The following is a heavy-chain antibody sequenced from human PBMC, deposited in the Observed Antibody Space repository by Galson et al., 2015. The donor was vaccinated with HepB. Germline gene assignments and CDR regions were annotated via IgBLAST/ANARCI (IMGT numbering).Heavy chain of an antibody. CDR1: GFTFSSYG. Sequence: SLRLSCAGSGFTFSSYGLNWVRQAPGKGLEWVSSISATGNYIYYLDSLRGRFTTSRDNSKNSVYLHMNSLGAEDTAVYYCARDSPRESHDFWSGSLDYWGQGTLVSVSS. J-gene: IGHJ4*02. D-gene: IGHD3-3*01. CDR2: ISATGNYI. CDR3: ARDSPRESHDFWSGSLDY. V-gene: IGHV3-21*06.